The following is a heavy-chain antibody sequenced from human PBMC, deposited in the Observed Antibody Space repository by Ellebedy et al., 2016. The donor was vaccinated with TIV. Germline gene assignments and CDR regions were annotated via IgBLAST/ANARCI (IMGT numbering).Heavy chain of an antibody. V-gene: IGHV1-3*01. CDR1: GYTFTKFP. CDR3: ARDLGSTSWYGDAFDV. CDR2: TNADNGDT. J-gene: IGHJ3*01. D-gene: IGHD6-13*01. Sequence: AASVKVSCKASGYTFTKFPMHWLRQAPGQRLDWMGWTNADNGDTKYSQKFQGRVTFLRDTSASTAYMELSSLRSEDTAIYYRARDLGSTSWYGDAFDVWGQGTMVTVSS.